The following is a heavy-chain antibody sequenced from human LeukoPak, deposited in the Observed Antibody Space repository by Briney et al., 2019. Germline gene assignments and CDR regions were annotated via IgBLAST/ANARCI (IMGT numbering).Heavy chain of an antibody. J-gene: IGHJ4*02. CDR1: GYTFTSYD. V-gene: IGHV1-2*02. D-gene: IGHD5-18*01. CDR2: INPNSGGT. Sequence: ASVKVSCKASGYTFTSYDINWVRQATGQGLEWMGWINPNSGGTNYAQKFQGRVTMTRDTSISTAYMELSRLRSDDTAVYYCARETYSYDYWGQGTLVTVSS. CDR3: ARETYSYDY.